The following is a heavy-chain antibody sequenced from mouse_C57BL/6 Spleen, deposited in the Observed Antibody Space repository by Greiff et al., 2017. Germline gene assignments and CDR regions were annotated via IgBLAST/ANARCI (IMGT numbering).Heavy chain of an antibody. Sequence: EVQLQQSGPELVMPGASVKISCKASGYTFTDYYMNWVKQSHGQSLEWIGDINPYNGGTSYNQKFKGKATLTVDKSSSTAYMELRSLTSEDAAVYYCARGDYYDGSCNFDGWGQGTTLTVAS. CDR3: ARGDYYDGSCNFDG. J-gene: IGHJ2*01. CDR2: INPYNGGT. V-gene: IGHV1-26*01. CDR1: GYTFTDYY. D-gene: IGHD1-1*01.